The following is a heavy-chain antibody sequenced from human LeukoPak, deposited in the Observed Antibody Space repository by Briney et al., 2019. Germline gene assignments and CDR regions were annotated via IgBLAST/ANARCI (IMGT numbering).Heavy chain of an antibody. Sequence: TPSETLSLTCAVSGGSISSSNWWSWVRQPPGKGLEWIGGIYHSGSTNYNPSLKSRVTISVDKSKNQFSLKLSSVTAADTAVYYCARGGSGYYFGAFDIWGQGTMVTVSS. CDR3: ARGGSGYYFGAFDI. V-gene: IGHV4-4*02. CDR2: IYHSGST. D-gene: IGHD3-22*01. CDR1: GGSISSSNW. J-gene: IGHJ3*02.